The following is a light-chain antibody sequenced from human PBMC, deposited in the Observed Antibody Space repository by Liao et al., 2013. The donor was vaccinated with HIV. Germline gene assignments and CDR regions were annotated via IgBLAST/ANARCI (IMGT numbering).Light chain of an antibody. CDR2: QDR. J-gene: IGLJ1*01. V-gene: IGLV3-1*01. CDR3: QACHSSTNYV. Sequence: SYELTQPPSVSVSPGQTATITCSGDKLGNKYAAWYQQKPGQSPVLVICQDRRRPSGIPERFSGSTSGNTATLIISGTQAMDEADYYCQACHSSTNYVFGTGTRVTVL. CDR1: KLGNKY.